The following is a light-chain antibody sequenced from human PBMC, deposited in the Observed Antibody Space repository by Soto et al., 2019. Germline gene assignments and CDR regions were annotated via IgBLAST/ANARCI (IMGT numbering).Light chain of an antibody. CDR2: EVS. J-gene: IGLJ7*01. CDR3: TPYVANSSFV. Sequence: QSALTQPPSASGSPGRSVTSSCTGTRSDVGGYYNVSWYQQLPGKAPKVMIYEVSKRPSGVPDRFSGSKSGNTASLTVSGPKAVDEADCYCTPYVANSSFVFGGGTQLTVL. V-gene: IGLV2-8*01. CDR1: RSDVGGYYN.